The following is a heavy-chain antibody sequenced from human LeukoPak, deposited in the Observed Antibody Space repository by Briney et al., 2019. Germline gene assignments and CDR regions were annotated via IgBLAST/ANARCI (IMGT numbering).Heavy chain of an antibody. CDR2: IWYDGSNK. V-gene: IGHV3-33*01. J-gene: IGHJ3*02. CDR3: ARAPSSGYYFFDAFDI. CDR1: GFTFSSYG. D-gene: IGHD3-22*01. Sequence: PGGSLRLSCAASGFTFSSYGMHWVRQAPGKGLEWVAVIWYDGSNKYYADSVKGRFTISRDNSKNTLYLQMNSLRAEDTAVYYCARAPSSGYYFFDAFDIWGQGTMVTVSS.